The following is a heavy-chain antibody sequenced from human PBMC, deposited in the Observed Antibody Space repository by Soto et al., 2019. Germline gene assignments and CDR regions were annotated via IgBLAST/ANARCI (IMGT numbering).Heavy chain of an antibody. CDR1: GFTFSSYW. V-gene: IGHV3-74*01. Sequence: EVQLVESGGGLVQPGGSLRLSCADSGFTFSSYWMHWVRQAPGKGLVWVSRIYTDGSRTNYADSVKGRFTISRDNAKNTLYLQINSLRAEDTAVYYCARGLMHLYGMDVWGQGTTVTVSS. D-gene: IGHD3-16*01. CDR2: IYTDGSRT. J-gene: IGHJ6*02. CDR3: ARGLMHLYGMDV.